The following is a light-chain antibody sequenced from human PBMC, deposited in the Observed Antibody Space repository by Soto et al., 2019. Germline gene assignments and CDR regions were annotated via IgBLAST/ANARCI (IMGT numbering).Light chain of an antibody. CDR3: GAWDGTLSWV. J-gene: IGLJ1*01. CDR2: DNN. V-gene: IGLV1-51*01. Sequence: QSVLTQPPSVSGAPGQRVTISCTGSSSNIGAGYDVHWYQQLPGTAPKLLIYDNNKRPSGIPDRFSGSKSGASATLGITGLQTGDEADYYCGAWDGTLSWVFGPGTKVTVL. CDR1: SSNIGAGYD.